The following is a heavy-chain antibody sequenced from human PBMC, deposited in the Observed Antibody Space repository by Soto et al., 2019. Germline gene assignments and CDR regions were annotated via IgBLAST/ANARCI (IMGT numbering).Heavy chain of an antibody. D-gene: IGHD6-13*01. CDR2: IYFSGST. Sequence: SETLSLTCSVSVGSMSGYYWSWIRQTPGQGLEWLGFIYFSGSTRYNPSLMSRLTISLDKSKRQFSMSLSSVTAADTAVYYCARSVATPGTNIDFWGQGTLVTVSS. CDR3: ARSVATPGTNIDF. J-gene: IGHJ4*02. CDR1: VGSMSGYY. V-gene: IGHV4-4*09.